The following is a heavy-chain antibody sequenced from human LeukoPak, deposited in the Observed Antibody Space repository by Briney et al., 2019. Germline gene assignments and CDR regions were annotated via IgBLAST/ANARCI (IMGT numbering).Heavy chain of an antibody. CDR3: ARPLTTSGWYFDL. J-gene: IGHJ2*01. D-gene: IGHD1-14*01. CDR1: GYTFTGFY. Sequence: ASVKVSCKASGYTFTGFYIHWVRQAPGQGLEWMGWINPNSGGTNYAQRFQDRVTMTRDTSISTAYMELSSLRSDDTAIYYCARPLTTSGWYFDLWGRGTLVTVSS. V-gene: IGHV1-2*02. CDR2: INPNSGGT.